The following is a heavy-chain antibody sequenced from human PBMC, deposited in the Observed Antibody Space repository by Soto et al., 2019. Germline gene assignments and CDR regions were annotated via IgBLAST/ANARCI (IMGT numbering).Heavy chain of an antibody. CDR2: IYYRVNA. CDR1: DDSINSDKYY. Sequence: QLQLQESGPGLVKPSETLSLTCSVSDDSINSDKYYWGWIRQPPGKCLEWIGSIYYRVNAYYNPFLQTRVTPSLDKSRSQFSLKLNSVTAADSAVYFCARLEGLATISYYFDFWGPGALVTVSS. V-gene: IGHV4-39*01. CDR3: ARLEGLATISYYFDF. D-gene: IGHD3-9*01. J-gene: IGHJ4*02.